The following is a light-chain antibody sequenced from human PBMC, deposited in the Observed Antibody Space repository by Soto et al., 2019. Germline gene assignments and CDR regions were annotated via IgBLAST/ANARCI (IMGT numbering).Light chain of an antibody. J-gene: IGKJ2*01. CDR3: QQSNTLNT. V-gene: IGKV3-15*01. CDR1: QNVNSN. CDR2: NVS. Sequence: EIAMTQSPATLSVSPGQRATLSCRASQNVNSNLAWYQQKPGHAPSLLMYNVSTRATGFPARFSGSGSGTEFTLTISSLQSEDSAIYCCQQSNTLNTFGQGTKLEIK.